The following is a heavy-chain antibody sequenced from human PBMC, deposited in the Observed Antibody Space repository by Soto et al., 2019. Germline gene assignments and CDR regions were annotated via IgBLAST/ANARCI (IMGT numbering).Heavy chain of an antibody. Sequence: ELQLVESGGGLVQPGESLRLSCAASGFTFSYYWMHWVRQAPGKGLVWVSRIHSDGSSTTYADSVKGRFSISRDNVWHNVDLHTNRLTTEDTAVYYFARRDRGALDLWGQGTVLTVSS. CDR2: IHSDGSST. D-gene: IGHD3-10*01. CDR1: GFTFSYYW. J-gene: IGHJ3*01. V-gene: IGHV3-74*01. CDR3: ARRDRGALDL.